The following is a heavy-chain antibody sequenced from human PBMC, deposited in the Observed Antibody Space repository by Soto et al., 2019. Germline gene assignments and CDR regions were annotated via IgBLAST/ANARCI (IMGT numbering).Heavy chain of an antibody. CDR3: ARSTQTRFLEWLSDYYFDY. V-gene: IGHV4-31*03. D-gene: IGHD3-3*01. Sequence: SETLSLTCTVSGGSISSGGYYWSWIRQHPGKGLEWIGYIYYSGSTYYNPSLKSRVTISVDTSKNQFSLKLSSVTAADTAVYYCARSTQTRFLEWLSDYYFDYWGQGTLVTVS. J-gene: IGHJ4*02. CDR1: GGSISSGGYY. CDR2: IYYSGST.